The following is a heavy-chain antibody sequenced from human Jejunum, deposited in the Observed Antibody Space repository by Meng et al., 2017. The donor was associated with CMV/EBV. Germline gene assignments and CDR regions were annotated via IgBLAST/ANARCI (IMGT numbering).Heavy chain of an antibody. D-gene: IGHD2-2*01. V-gene: IGHV3-48*03. CDR1: GFTFSSYE. J-gene: IGHJ4*02. Sequence: GFTFSSYEMTWVTQAPGKGLAWVSQIGGSGRSIYYADSVKGRFTISRDNAKTSLYLQMNSLRAEDTAVYYCARRDCSTSSCLFDYWGQGTLVTVSS. CDR3: ARRDCSTSSCLFDY. CDR2: IGGSGRSI.